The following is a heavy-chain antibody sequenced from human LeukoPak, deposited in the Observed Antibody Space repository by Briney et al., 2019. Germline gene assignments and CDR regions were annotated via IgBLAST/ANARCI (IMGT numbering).Heavy chain of an antibody. V-gene: IGHV1-69*13. CDR2: IIPIFGTA. J-gene: IGHJ5*02. CDR3: ARSFCSSTSCYLWFDP. D-gene: IGHD2-2*01. Sequence: SVKVSCKASGGTFSSYAISWERQAPGQGLEWMGGIIPIFGTANYAQKFQGRVTITADESTSTAYMELSSLRSEDTAVYYCARSFCSSTSCYLWFDPWGQGTLVTVSS. CDR1: GGTFSSYA.